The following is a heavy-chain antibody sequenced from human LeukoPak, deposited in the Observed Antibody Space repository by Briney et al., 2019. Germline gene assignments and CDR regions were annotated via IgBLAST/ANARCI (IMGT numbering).Heavy chain of an antibody. CDR2: IYTSGST. D-gene: IGHD6-6*01. CDR3: ARHPPEHRSIAARPKGDYYYCMDV. V-gene: IGHV4-4*09. J-gene: IGHJ6*03. Sequence: PSETLSLTCTVSGGSISSYYWSWIRQPPGKGLEWIGYIYTSGSTNYNPSLKSRVTISVDTSKSQFSLKLSSVTAADTAVYYCARHPPEHRSIAARPKGDYYYCMDVWGKGTTVTVSS. CDR1: GGSISSYY.